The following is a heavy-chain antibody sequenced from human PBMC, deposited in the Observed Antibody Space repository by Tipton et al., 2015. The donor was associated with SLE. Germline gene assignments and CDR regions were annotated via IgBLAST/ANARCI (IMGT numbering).Heavy chain of an antibody. Sequence: SLRLSCAASGLTCSNYAMHWVRQAPGEGLEWVAVISYDGSNKYYADSVKGRFTISRDNSKNTLYLQMNSLRAEDTAVYYCAAGLLWFGECYYWGQGALVTVSS. V-gene: IGHV3-30*04. J-gene: IGHJ4*02. CDR1: GLTCSNYA. CDR3: AAGLLWFGECYY. CDR2: ISYDGSNK. D-gene: IGHD3-10*01.